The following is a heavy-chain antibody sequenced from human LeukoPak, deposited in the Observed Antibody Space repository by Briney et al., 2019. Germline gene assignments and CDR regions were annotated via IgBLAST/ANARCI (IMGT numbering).Heavy chain of an antibody. D-gene: IGHD4-17*01. CDR1: GYTFTGYY. J-gene: IGHJ4*02. V-gene: IGHV1-2*02. CDR3: ARESGVTTVTLRAPLDY. Sequence: GASVKVSCKASGYTFTGYYMHWVRQAPGQGLEWMEWINPNSGGTNYAQKFQGRVTMTRDTSISTAYMELNRLRSDDTAVYYCARESGVTTVTLRAPLDYWGQGTLVTVSS. CDR2: INPNSGGT.